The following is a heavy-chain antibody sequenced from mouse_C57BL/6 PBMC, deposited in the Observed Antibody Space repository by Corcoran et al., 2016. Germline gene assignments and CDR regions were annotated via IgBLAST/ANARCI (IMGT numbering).Heavy chain of an antibody. V-gene: IGHV3-6*01. CDR2: ISYDGSN. J-gene: IGHJ1*03. CDR3: ARAGGSSYWWYFDV. D-gene: IGHD1-1*01. CDR1: GYSITSGYY. Sequence: DVQLQESGPGLVKPSQSLSLTCSVTGYSITSGYYWNWIRQFPGNKLEWMGYISYDGSNNYNPSLKNRISITRDTSKNQFFLKLNSVTTEDTATYYCARAGGSSYWWYFDVWGTGTTVTVSS.